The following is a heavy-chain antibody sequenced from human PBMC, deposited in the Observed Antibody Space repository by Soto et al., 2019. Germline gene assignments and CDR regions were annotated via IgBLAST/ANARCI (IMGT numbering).Heavy chain of an antibody. J-gene: IGHJ6*03. CDR2: IYPGDSDT. D-gene: IGHD2-2*01. V-gene: IGHV5-51*01. CDR3: ARTAVGYCSSTSCLHYYMDV. Sequence: GESLKISCKGSGYSFTSYWIGWVRQMPGKGLEGMGIIYPGDSDTRYSPSFRGQVTISADKSISTAYLQWSSLKASDTAMYYCARTAVGYCSSTSCLHYYMDVWGKGTTVTVSS. CDR1: GYSFTSYW.